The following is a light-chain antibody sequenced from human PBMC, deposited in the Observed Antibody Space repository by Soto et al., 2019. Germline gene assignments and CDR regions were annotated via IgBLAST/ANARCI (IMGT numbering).Light chain of an antibody. V-gene: IGKV3-11*01. Sequence: EIVLTQSPATLSLSPGERATLSCRASQSVSSYLAWYQQRPGQAPRILIYDTSNRATGIPPRFSGSGSGTAFTLTISSLEPEDFAVYYWQQRSNSWFTCGGGTKVEIK. CDR2: DTS. CDR3: QQRSNSWFT. J-gene: IGKJ4*01. CDR1: QSVSSY.